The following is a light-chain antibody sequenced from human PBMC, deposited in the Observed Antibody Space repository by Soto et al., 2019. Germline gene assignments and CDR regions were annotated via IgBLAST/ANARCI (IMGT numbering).Light chain of an antibody. V-gene: IGKV3-15*01. CDR2: GVS. CDR3: QQYNKWPRT. Sequence: EIVMTQAPATLSVSPGERSTLPCRASQSISSNLAWFQQKPGQAPRLLIYGVSSRATGVPARFSGGGSGTEFTLTMSSLQSEDFAVYYCQQYNKWPRTFGQGTKVDI. J-gene: IGKJ1*01. CDR1: QSISSN.